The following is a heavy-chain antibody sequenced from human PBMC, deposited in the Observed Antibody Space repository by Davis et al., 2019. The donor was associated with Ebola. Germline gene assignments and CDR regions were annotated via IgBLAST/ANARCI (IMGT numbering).Heavy chain of an antibody. J-gene: IGHJ4*02. CDR2: INPSGGST. CDR1: GCTFTSYY. CDR3: ARDWGSDIVVVPAAKDY. D-gene: IGHD2-2*01. V-gene: IGHV1-46*01. Sequence: ASVQVSCKASGCTFTSYYMHWVRQAPGQGLEWMGIINPSGGSTSYAQKFQGRVTMTRDTSTSTVYMELSSLRSEDTAVYYCARDWGSDIVVVPAAKDYWGQGTLVTVSS.